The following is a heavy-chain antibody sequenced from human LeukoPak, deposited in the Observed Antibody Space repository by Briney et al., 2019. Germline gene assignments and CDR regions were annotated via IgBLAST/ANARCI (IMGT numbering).Heavy chain of an antibody. CDR3: AKPGSSDIVVVPAAIPYYYYYYYMDV. J-gene: IGHJ6*03. Sequence: GGSLRLSCAASGFTFSSYAMSWVRQAPGKGLEWVSAISGSGGSTYYADSVKGRFTISRDNSKNTLYLQMNSLRAEDTAVYYCAKPGSSDIVVVPAAIPYYYYYYYMDVWGKGTTVTVSS. CDR2: ISGSGGST. D-gene: IGHD2-2*01. V-gene: IGHV3-23*01. CDR1: GFTFSSYA.